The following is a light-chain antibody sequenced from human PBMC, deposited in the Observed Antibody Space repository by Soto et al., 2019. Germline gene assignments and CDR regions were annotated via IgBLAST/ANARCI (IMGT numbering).Light chain of an antibody. J-gene: IGKJ2*01. Sequence: EIVMTQSPVTLSVSPGERVTLSCRAGQSVSGNVAWYQQRPGQAPRLLIYGAASRGTVIPASFSGSGSGTEYTLTISSLQSEDFALYYCQQYKNWPRTFGQGTKLEIK. CDR1: QSVSGN. V-gene: IGKV3-15*01. CDR3: QQYKNWPRT. CDR2: GAA.